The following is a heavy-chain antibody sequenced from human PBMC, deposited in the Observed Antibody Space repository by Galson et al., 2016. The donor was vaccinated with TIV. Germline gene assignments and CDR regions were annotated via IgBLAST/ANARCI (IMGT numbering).Heavy chain of an antibody. D-gene: IGHD3-22*01. Sequence: SVKVSCKASEDTFSNHAISWARQAPGQGLEWMGRIVPIFRTPTYAQKFQGRVTLTADESTSTAYMELSNLRSEDPAVYYCARELYFYDSSRKGDAFEVWGQGILVTVSS. CDR1: EDTFSNHA. CDR3: ARELYFYDSSRKGDAFEV. CDR2: IVPIFRTP. V-gene: IGHV1-69*13. J-gene: IGHJ4*02.